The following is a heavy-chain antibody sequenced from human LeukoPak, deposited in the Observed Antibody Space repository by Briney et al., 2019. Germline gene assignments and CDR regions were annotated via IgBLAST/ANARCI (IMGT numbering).Heavy chain of an antibody. J-gene: IGHJ5*02. D-gene: IGHD6-13*01. Sequence: ASVKVSCKASGYTFTSYDINWVRQATGQGLEWMGWMNPNSGNTGYAQKFQGRVTITRNTSISTAYMELSSLRSEDTAVYYCARGLGSSSWYGWAAYNWFDPWGQGTLVTVSS. CDR1: GYTFTSYD. CDR2: MNPNSGNT. V-gene: IGHV1-8*03. CDR3: ARGLGSSSWYGWAAYNWFDP.